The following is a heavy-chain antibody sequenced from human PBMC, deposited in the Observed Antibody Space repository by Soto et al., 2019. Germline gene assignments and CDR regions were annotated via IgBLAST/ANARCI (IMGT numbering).Heavy chain of an antibody. D-gene: IGHD3-10*01. CDR3: AHKAPAIIMVRGVNSFDY. Sequence: ASVKVSCKASGYTFTTYAMHWVRQAPGQRLEWMGWINTGNGNTKYSQRFQGRLTITKDTSKNQVVLTMTNMDPVDTATYYCAHKAPAIIMVRGVNSFDYWGQGTLVTVSS. V-gene: IGHV1-3*04. CDR1: GYTFTTYA. CDR2: INTGNGNT. J-gene: IGHJ4*02.